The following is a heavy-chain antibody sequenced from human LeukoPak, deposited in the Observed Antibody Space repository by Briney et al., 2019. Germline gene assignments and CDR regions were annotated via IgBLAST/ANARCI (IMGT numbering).Heavy chain of an antibody. CDR1: GFTFSRYG. CDR3: ARDYSGRYTIDY. J-gene: IGHJ4*02. CDR2: ISHHGSSK. V-gene: IGHV3-30-3*01. D-gene: IGHD1-26*01. Sequence: PGGSLRLSCAASGFTFSRYGMHWVRQAPGKGLEWVAVISHHGSSKNYADSVKGRFTISRDNPKNTLYLQMNSLRAEDTAVYYCARDYSGRYTIDYWGQGTLVTVSS.